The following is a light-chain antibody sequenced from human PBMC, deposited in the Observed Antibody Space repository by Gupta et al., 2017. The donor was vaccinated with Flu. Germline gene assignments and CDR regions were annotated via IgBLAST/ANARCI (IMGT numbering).Light chain of an antibody. Sequence: EVVVTQSPVTLSVSPGERVTLSCRASQSVSINVAWYQHKVGLAPRLLVYGASIRAPGIPARFSGSGSGTEFTLTISSLQSEDFAVYYCHQYNRWPPLSFGGGTKVEIK. V-gene: IGKV3-15*01. CDR2: GAS. J-gene: IGKJ4*01. CDR3: HQYNRWPPLS. CDR1: QSVSIN.